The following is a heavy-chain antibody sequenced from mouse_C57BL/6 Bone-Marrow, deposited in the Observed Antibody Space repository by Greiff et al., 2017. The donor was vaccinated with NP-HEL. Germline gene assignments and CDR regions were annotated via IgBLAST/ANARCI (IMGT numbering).Heavy chain of an antibody. V-gene: IGHV1-4*01. J-gene: IGHJ1*03. Sequence: QVQLKESGAELARPGASVKMSCKASGYTFTSYTMHWVKQRPGQGLEWIGYINPSSGYTKYNQKFKDKATLTADKSSSTAYMQLSSLTSEDSVVYYCASRDYYGSSLYWYFDVWGTGTTVTVSS. D-gene: IGHD1-1*01. CDR2: INPSSGYT. CDR3: ASRDYYGSSLYWYFDV. CDR1: GYTFTSYT.